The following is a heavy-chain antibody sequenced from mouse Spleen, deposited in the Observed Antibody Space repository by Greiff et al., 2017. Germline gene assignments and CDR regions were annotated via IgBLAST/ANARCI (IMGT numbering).Heavy chain of an antibody. CDR2: INPNNGGT. J-gene: IGHJ1*01. CDR1: GYTFTDYN. D-gene: IGHD2-1*01. Sequence: EVQLVESGPELVKPGASVKMSCKASGYTFTDYNMHWVKQSHGKSLEWIGYINPNNGGTSYNQKFKGKATLTVNKSSSTAYMELRSLTSEDSAVYYCARVGNYWYFDVWGAGTTVTVSS. V-gene: IGHV1-22*01. CDR3: ARVGNYWYFDV.